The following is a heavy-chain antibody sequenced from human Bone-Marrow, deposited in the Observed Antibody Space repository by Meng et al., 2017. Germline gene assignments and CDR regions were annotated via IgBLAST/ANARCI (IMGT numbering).Heavy chain of an antibody. CDR3: ATSSAAAGND. D-gene: IGHD6-13*01. CDR1: GFIFSNYW. Sequence: EVQVGGSGGVLVQPGGSLGFACAASGFIFSNYWMSWVRQAPGKGLEWVANINQDGSVKSFVGSVRGRFTISRDNAKNSLYLQMNSLRADDTALYYCATSSAAAGNDWGQGTLVTVSS. J-gene: IGHJ4*02. V-gene: IGHV3-7*01. CDR2: INQDGSVK.